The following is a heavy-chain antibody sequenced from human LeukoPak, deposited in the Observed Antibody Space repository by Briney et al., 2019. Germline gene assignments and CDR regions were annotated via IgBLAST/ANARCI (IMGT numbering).Heavy chain of an antibody. D-gene: IGHD6-19*01. CDR1: VFTFSDSA. CDR2: IRGKTNSYAT. Sequence: GGSLKLSCAASVFTFSDSAMNWVRQASGKGLEWVGHIRGKTNSYATAYAASVRGRFTISRDDSKNTAYLQMNSLKTEDTAVYYCTGGSGWYSPDYWGQGTLVTVSS. CDR3: TGGSGWYSPDY. V-gene: IGHV3-73*01. J-gene: IGHJ4*02.